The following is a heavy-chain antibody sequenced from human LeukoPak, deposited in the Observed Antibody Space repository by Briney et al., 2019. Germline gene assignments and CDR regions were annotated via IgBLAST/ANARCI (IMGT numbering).Heavy chain of an antibody. CDR1: GFAFSNAW. D-gene: IGHD6-19*01. CDR3: ATYSYTCGYYYFAY. J-gene: IGHJ4*02. CDR2: IKSKTDGGTT. Sequence: GGSLRLSCAASGFAFSNAWMNWVRQAPGKGLEWVGRIKSKTDGGTTDYGTPVKGRFTISRDESENTLYLQMSSLKTEDTAVYYCATYSYTCGYYYFAYWGQGTLVTVSS. V-gene: IGHV3-15*07.